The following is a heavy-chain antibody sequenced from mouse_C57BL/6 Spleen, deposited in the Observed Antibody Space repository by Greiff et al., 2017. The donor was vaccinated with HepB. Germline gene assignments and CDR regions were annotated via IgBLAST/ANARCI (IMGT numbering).Heavy chain of an antibody. Sequence: VQLHQSGAELVRPGTSVKVSCKASGYAFTNYLIEWVKQRPGQGLEWIGVINPGSGGTNYNEKFKGKATLTADKSSSTAYMQLSSLTSEDSAVYFCARSDYYGSSYYFDYWGQGTTLTVSS. V-gene: IGHV1-54*01. CDR1: GYAFTNYL. CDR2: INPGSGGT. D-gene: IGHD1-1*01. J-gene: IGHJ2*01. CDR3: ARSDYYGSSYYFDY.